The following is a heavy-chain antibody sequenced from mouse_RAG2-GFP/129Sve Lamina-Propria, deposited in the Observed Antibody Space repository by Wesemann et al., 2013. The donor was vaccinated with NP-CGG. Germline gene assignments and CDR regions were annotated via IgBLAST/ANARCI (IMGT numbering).Heavy chain of an antibody. J-gene: IGHJ1*03. D-gene: IGHD1-1*01. Sequence: EVKLEESGGGLVQPGGSMKLSCAASGFTFSDAWMDWVRQSPEKGLEWVAEIRNKANNHATYYAESVKGRFTISRDDSKSSVYLQMNSLRAEDTGIYYCTRPLTTVDWYFDVWGTGTTVTVSS. V-gene: IGHV6-6*01. CDR1: GFTFSDAW. CDR2: IRNKANNHAT. CDR3: TRPLTTVDWYFDV.